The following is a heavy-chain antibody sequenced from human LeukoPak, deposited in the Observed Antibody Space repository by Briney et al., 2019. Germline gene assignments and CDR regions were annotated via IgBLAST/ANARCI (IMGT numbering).Heavy chain of an antibody. J-gene: IGHJ4*02. CDR2: IYPGDSDT. CDR1: GYSFTSYW. V-gene: IGHV5-51*01. D-gene: IGHD3-3*01. Sequence: PGESLKISCKGSGYSFTSYWIGWVRQMPGKGLEWMGIIYPGDSDTRYSPSFQGQVTISADKSISTAYLQWSSLKASDTAMYYCARHVAQTTLRLGVVIPYFDYWGQGTLVTVSS. CDR3: ARHVAQTTLRLGVVIPYFDY.